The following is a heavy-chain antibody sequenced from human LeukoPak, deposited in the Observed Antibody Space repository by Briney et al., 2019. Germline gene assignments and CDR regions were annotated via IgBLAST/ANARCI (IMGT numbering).Heavy chain of an antibody. Sequence: SETLSLTCTVSGGSISSYYWSWIRQPPGKGLEWIGYIYYSGSTNYNPSLKSRVTISVDTSKNQFSLKLSSVTAADTAVYYCAGGRFLEWLPYTYYFDYWGQGTLVTVSS. CDR1: GGSISSYY. CDR3: AGGRFLEWLPYTYYFDY. D-gene: IGHD3-3*01. V-gene: IGHV4-59*01. CDR2: IYYSGST. J-gene: IGHJ4*02.